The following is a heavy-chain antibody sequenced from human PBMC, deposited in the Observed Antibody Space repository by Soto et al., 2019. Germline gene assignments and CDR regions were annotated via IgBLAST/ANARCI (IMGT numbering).Heavy chain of an antibody. CDR1: GFTFSDYS. CDR3: AKERVARQLVGFGS. CDR2: MSSSGLST. D-gene: IGHD6-6*01. Sequence: EVQLLESGGALVQPGGSLRLSCGTSGFTFSDYSMTWVRQAPGKGLEWVSSMSSSGLSTYYADSVRGRFTVSRDQSKHTVWLQMNSLTAEDTAVYYCAKERVARQLVGFGSWGQGTLVNVSS. J-gene: IGHJ4*02. V-gene: IGHV3-23*01.